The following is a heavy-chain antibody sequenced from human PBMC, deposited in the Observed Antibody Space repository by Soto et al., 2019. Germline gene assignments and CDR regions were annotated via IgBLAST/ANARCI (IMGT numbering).Heavy chain of an antibody. CDR3: ARVFPDGWVEPGVVRGYLAT. V-gene: IGHV1-69*01. J-gene: IGHJ5*02. CDR1: ADSFSSYG. CDR2: IIPIFGTT. Sequence: QVQLVQSGAEVKEPGSAVKVSCKAPADSFSSYGISWVRQAPVQGLEWMGGIIPIFGTTNYAEKFQGRVTITADDSTNTAYMELSSLRSEDTALYYCARVFPDGWVEPGVVRGYLATWGRGTLVTVSS. D-gene: IGHD3-3*01.